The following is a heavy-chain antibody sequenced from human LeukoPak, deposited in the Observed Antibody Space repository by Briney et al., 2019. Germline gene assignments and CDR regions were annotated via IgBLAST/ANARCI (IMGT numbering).Heavy chain of an antibody. D-gene: IGHD1-26*01. Sequence: EASVKVSCKASGYTFTGYYMHWVRQAPGQGLEWMGRINPNSGGTNYAQKFQGRVTMTRDTSISTAYMELSRLRSDDTAVYYCASLYDIVGTTVDYWGQGTLVTVSS. V-gene: IGHV1-2*06. CDR3: ASLYDIVGTTVDY. J-gene: IGHJ4*02. CDR2: INPNSGGT. CDR1: GYTFTGYY.